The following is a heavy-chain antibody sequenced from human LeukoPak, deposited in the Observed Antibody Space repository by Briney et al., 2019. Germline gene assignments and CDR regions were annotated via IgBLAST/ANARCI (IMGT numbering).Heavy chain of an antibody. CDR2: ISGGGSST. V-gene: IGHV3-23*01. CDR1: GFTFNYYA. Sequence: GGSLRLSCAASGFTFNYYAMSWVRQAPGKGLEWVSGISGGGSSTYYADSVTGRFTISRDNSKSTLYLQMNSLRAEDTAVYYCAKLSSGSYYYFDYWGQGTLVTVSS. D-gene: IGHD3-22*01. J-gene: IGHJ4*02. CDR3: AKLSSGSYYYFDY.